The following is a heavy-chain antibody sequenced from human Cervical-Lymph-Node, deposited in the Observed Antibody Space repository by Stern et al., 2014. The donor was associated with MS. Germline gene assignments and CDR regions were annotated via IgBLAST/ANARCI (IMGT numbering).Heavy chain of an antibody. V-gene: IGHV1-8*01. CDR1: GYTFNNYD. CDR2: MSPASGDT. Sequence: QVQLVESGAAVKKPGASVKVSCKASGYTFNNYDINWVRQATGQGLEWMGWMSPASGDTAYAQKFQGRVTMTRDTSISTAYMELSSLDSEDTAVYYCVRGGDNFGRNWFDPWGQGTLVTVSS. CDR3: VRGGDNFGRNWFDP. D-gene: IGHD1-1*01. J-gene: IGHJ5*02.